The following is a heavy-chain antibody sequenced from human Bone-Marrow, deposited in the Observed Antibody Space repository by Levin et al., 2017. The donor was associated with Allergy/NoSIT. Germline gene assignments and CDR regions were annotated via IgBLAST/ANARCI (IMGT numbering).Heavy chain of an antibody. V-gene: IGHV3-11*01. CDR1: GFTFSDYY. Sequence: GGSLRLSCAASGFTFSDYYMSWIRQAPGKGLEWIAFISSRGTVDYYAESVRGRFTISRDNAKNSVFLLMTSLRADGTAVYYCAKSDAPMEMFDYWGQGTRVNVSS. J-gene: IGHJ4*02. CDR2: ISSRGTVD. CDR3: AKSDAPMEMFDY. D-gene: IGHD5-18*01.